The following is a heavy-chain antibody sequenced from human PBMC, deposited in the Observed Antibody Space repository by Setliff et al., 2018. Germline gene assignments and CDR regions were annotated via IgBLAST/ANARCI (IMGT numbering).Heavy chain of an antibody. D-gene: IGHD6-19*01. V-gene: IGHV4-30-4*08. CDR1: GGSISSGDYY. CDR2: IYSSGST. Sequence: TLSLTCTVSGGSISSGDYYWSWIRQPPGKGLEWIGYIYSSGSTYYNPSLKSRVSISADTSKNQFSLKLSSVTAADTAIYYCARTIPLANYGNWFDPWGQGTLVTVSS. J-gene: IGHJ5*02. CDR3: ARTIPLANYGNWFDP.